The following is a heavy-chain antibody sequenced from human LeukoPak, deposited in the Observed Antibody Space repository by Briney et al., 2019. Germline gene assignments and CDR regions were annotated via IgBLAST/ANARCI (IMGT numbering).Heavy chain of an antibody. J-gene: IGHJ3*02. CDR3: ARSRTGYCSSASCLDAFDI. CDR2: IWYDGSNK. V-gene: IGHV3-33*01. D-gene: IGHD2-2*01. CDR1: GFTFSSYG. Sequence: PGRSLRLSCAASGFTFSSYGKHWVRQAPGKGLEWVAVIWYDGSNKYYADSVKGRFTISRDNSKNTLYLQMNSLRAEDTAVYYCARSRTGYCSSASCLDAFDIWGQGTMVTVSS.